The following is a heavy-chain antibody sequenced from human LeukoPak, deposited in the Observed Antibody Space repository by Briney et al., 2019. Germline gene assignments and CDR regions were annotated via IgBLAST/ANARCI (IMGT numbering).Heavy chain of an antibody. J-gene: IGHJ5*02. CDR2: ISSSSSTI. CDR1: GFTFSSYS. Sequence: GGSLRLSCAASGFTFSSYSMNWVRQAPGKGLEWVSYISSSSSTIYYADSVKGRFTISRDNAKNSLYLQMNSLRAEDTAVYYCAKYLVMTWFDPWGQGTLVTVSS. V-gene: IGHV3-48*04. D-gene: IGHD3-9*01. CDR3: AKYLVMTWFDP.